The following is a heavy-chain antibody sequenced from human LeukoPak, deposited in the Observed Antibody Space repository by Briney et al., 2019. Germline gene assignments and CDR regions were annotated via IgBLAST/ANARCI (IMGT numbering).Heavy chain of an antibody. Sequence: GGSLRLSCAASGFTVSSNYMSWVRQAPGKGLEWVSVIYSGGSTYYADSVKGRFTISRDKSKNTLYLQMNSLRAEDTAVYYCASSRGHDAFDIWGQGTMVTVSS. J-gene: IGHJ3*02. CDR2: IYSGGST. CDR3: ASSRGHDAFDI. CDR1: GFTVSSNY. V-gene: IGHV3-66*01. D-gene: IGHD2-2*01.